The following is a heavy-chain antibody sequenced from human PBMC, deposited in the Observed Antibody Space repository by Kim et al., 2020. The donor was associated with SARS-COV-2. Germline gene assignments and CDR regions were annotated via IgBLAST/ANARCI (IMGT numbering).Heavy chain of an antibody. CDR2: ISSSSSYI. CDR3: ARDVPGLEGELGSADAFGI. CDR1: GFTFSSYS. Sequence: GGSLRLSCAASGFTFSSYSMNWVRQAPGKGLEWVSSISSSSSYIYYADSVKGRFTISRDNAKNSLYLQMNSLRAEDTAVYYCARDVPGLEGELGSADAFGIWGQGTMVTVSS. V-gene: IGHV3-21*04. J-gene: IGHJ3*02. D-gene: IGHD1-26*01.